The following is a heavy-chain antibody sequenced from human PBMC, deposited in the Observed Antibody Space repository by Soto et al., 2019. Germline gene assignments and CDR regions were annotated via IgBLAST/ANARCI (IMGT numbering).Heavy chain of an antibody. V-gene: IGHV1-3*01. D-gene: IGHD3-10*01. CDR1: GYAFTRYP. CDR3: ARDSVPYGSGSPVLNY. CDR2: INAGNGNP. J-gene: IGHJ4*02. Sequence: APVKVSCKASGYAFTRYPMHWVRQAPGQRLEWMGWINAGNGNPKYSQNFQGRVTITRDTSASTAYMEVSSLRSEDTAVYYCARDSVPYGSGSPVLNYWGQGSLVTVSS.